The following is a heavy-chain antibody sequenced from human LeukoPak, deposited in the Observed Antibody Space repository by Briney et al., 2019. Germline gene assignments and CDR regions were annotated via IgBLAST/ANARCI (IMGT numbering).Heavy chain of an antibody. V-gene: IGHV1-2*02. CDR2: INPNSGGT. CDR1: GYTFTGYY. D-gene: IGHD3-22*01. J-gene: IGHJ1*01. CDR3: ARDSYYDSSGYYSSEYFQH. Sequence: ASVKVSCKASGYTFTGYYMHWVRQAPGQGLDWMGWINPNSGGTNYAQKFQGRVTMTRDTSISTAYMELSRLRSDDTAVYYCARDSYYDSSGYYSSEYFQHWGQGTLVTVSS.